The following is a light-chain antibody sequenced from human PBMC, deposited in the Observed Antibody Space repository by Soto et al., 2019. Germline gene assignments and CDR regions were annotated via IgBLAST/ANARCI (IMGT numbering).Light chain of an antibody. CDR2: EAS. Sequence: DVQMTQSPSTLSTSVGDRVTITCRASHSIGKFVAWYQQQPGKAPELLIYEASTLKSGVPPRFSGSVSGTDYTLTISSLQPDDFGTYYCQQDNVYPYTFGQGTKLEL. V-gene: IGKV1-5*03. CDR3: QQDNVYPYT. CDR1: HSIGKF. J-gene: IGKJ2*01.